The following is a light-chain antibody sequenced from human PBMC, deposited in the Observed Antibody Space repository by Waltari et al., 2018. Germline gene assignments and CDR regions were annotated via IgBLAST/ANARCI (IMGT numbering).Light chain of an antibody. CDR2: ATS. CDR1: TGAVTSGYY. Sequence: QTVVTQEPSLTVSPGGTVTLTCASSTGAVTSGYYPNWFQQRPGQAPRALIYATSNQHSGTPARCSGSLLGDKAALTLSGVQPEDEADYYCLLYYDNAQLGVFGGGTKLTVL. J-gene: IGLJ3*02. V-gene: IGLV7-43*01. CDR3: LLYYDNAQLGV.